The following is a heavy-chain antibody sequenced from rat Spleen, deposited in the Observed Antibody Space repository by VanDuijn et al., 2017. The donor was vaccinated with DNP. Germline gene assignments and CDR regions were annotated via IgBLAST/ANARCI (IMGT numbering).Heavy chain of an antibody. J-gene: IGHJ3*01. Sequence: EVQLVESGGGLVQPGRSLKLSCAASGFTFSNYGMAWVRQAPKKGLEWVATISYDGSRTYYRDSVKGRFTISRDNAKSTLYLQMDSLRSEDTATYYCARHERGWFAYWGQGTLVTVSS. CDR3: ARHERGWFAY. D-gene: IGHD1-11*01. CDR1: GFTFSNYG. V-gene: IGHV5-29*01. CDR2: ISYDGSRT.